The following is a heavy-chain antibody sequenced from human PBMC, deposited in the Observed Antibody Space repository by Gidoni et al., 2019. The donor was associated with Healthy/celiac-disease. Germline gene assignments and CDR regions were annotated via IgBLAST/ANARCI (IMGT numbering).Heavy chain of an antibody. CDR2: ISYDGSNK. J-gene: IGHJ4*02. D-gene: IGHD5-12*01. CDR1: GFTLRSYA. V-gene: IGHV3-30*04. Sequence: QVQLVESGGGVVQPGRSLRLSCAASGFTLRSYARHWVRQAPGQAREWVAVISYDGSNKYYAGSVKGRFTISRDNSKNTMYLQMNSLRAEDTAVYYCARAQYSGYENYFDYWGQGTLVTVSS. CDR3: ARAQYSGYENYFDY.